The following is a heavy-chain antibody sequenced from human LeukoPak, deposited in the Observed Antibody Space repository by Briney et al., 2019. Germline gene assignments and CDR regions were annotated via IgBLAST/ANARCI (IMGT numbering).Heavy chain of an antibody. CDR3: ARAGDFWSGYHPDQ. V-gene: IGHV4-4*07. CDR2: IYSSGST. D-gene: IGHD3-3*01. CDR1: GGSISSYY. Sequence: PSETLSLTCTVSGGSISSYYWSWIRQPAGKGLEWIGRIYSSGSTNYNPSLESRVTLSVDTSKNQFSLRLSSVTAADTAVYYCARAGDFWSGYHPDQWGQGTLVTVSS. J-gene: IGHJ4*02.